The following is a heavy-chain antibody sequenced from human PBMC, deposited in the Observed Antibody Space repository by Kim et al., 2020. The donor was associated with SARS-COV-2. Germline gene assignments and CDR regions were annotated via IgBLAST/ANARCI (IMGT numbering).Heavy chain of an antibody. CDR3: ARARGGKRYYYYYGMDV. J-gene: IGHJ6*02. V-gene: IGHV3-74*01. Sequence: GGSLRLSCAASGFTFSSYWMHWVRQAPGKGLVWVSRINSDGSSTSYADSVKGRFTISRDNAKNTLYLQMNSLRAEDTAVYYCARARGGKRYYYYYGMDVWGQGTTVTVSS. D-gene: IGHD2-15*01. CDR1: GFTFSSYW. CDR2: INSDGSST.